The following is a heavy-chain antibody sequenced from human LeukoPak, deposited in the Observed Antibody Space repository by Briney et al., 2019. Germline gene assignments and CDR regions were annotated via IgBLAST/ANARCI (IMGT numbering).Heavy chain of an antibody. CDR1: GGSISSYY. Sequence: SEILSLTCTVSGGSISSYYWSWIRQSPGKGLEGIGYVYYSGSTNYNPSLKSRVTISVDTAKNQFSLKLSSVTAADTAVYYCARVRGDCSGGSCYYYFDYWGQGTLVTVSS. J-gene: IGHJ4*02. CDR2: VYYSGST. V-gene: IGHV4-59*01. CDR3: ARVRGDCSGGSCYYYFDY. D-gene: IGHD2-15*01.